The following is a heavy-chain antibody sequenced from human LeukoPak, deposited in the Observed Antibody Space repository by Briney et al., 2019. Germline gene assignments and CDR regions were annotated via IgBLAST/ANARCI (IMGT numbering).Heavy chain of an antibody. J-gene: IGHJ5*02. CDR2: IYTSGST. Sequence: SETLSLTCTVSGGSISSYYWSWIRQPAGKGLEWIGRIYTSGSTNYNPSLKSRVTMSVETSKNQFSLKLSSVTAADTAVYYCAREVVAYYYGSGSYFDPWGQGTLVTVSS. CDR1: GGSISSYY. CDR3: AREVVAYYYGSGSYFDP. V-gene: IGHV4-4*07. D-gene: IGHD3-10*01.